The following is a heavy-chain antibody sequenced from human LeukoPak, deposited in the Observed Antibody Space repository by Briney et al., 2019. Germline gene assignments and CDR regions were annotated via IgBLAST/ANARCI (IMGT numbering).Heavy chain of an antibody. CDR3: AKPTIFGVEVMDV. CDR2: ISGSGGST. Sequence: QTGGSLRLSCAASGFTFSSYAMSWVRQAPGKGLEWVSAISGSGGSTYYADSVKGRFTISRDNSKNTLYLQMNSLRAEDTAVYYCAKPTIFGVEVMDVWGKGTTVTVSS. D-gene: IGHD3-3*01. V-gene: IGHV3-23*01. CDR1: GFTFSSYA. J-gene: IGHJ6*04.